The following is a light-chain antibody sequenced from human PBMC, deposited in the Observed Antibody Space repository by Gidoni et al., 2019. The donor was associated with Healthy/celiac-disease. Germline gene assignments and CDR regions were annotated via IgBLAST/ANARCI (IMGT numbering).Light chain of an antibody. CDR3: AAWDDSLNGLV. CDR1: SSNIGNNA. V-gene: IGLV1-36*01. Sequence: QSVLTQPPSVSEAPRQRVTISCSGSSSNIGNNAVNWYQQLPGKAPKLLIYYDDLLAPGVSDRFSGPKSGTSASLAISGLQSEDEADYHCAAWDDSLNGLVFGGGTKLTVL. CDR2: YDD. J-gene: IGLJ2*01.